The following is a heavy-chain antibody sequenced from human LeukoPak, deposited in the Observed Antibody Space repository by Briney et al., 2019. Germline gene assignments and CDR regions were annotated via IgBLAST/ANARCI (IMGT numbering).Heavy chain of an antibody. J-gene: IGHJ4*02. D-gene: IGHD2-21*01. CDR1: GGSISSSSYY. V-gene: IGHV4-39*07. CDR2: IYHSGST. CDR3: ARVPQVIDY. Sequence: PSETLSLTCTVPGGSISSSSYYWSWIRQPPGKGLEWIGDIYHSGSTNYNPSLKSRVTISVDTSKNQFSLKLSSVTAADTAVYYCARVPQVIDYWGQGTLVTVSS.